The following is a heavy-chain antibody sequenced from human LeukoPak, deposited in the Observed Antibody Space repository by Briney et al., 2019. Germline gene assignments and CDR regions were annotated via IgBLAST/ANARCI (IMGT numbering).Heavy chain of an antibody. CDR3: AKDVVVLAAAPFDY. J-gene: IGHJ4*02. CDR2: IRYDGSNK. V-gene: IGHV3-30*02. D-gene: IGHD6-13*01. CDR1: GFTFSSYG. Sequence: GGSLRLSCAASGFTFSSYGMHWVRQAPGKGLEWVAFIRYDGSNKYYADSVKGRFTISRDNSKNTLYLQMNSLRAEDTAVYYCAKDVVVLAAAPFDYWGQGTLVTVSS.